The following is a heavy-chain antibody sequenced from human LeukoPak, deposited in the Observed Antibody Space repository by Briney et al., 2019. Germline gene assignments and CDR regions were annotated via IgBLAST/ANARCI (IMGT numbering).Heavy chain of an antibody. D-gene: IGHD2-15*01. V-gene: IGHV5-51*01. CDR2: IYPGDSDT. CDR1: GYSFTSYL. Sequence: GESLKISCKGSGYSFTSYLIGWVRQMPGKGLEWKGIIYPGDSDTRYSPSLQGQVTISAHKSIRTASLHWRCLQPSHTALYCCENIVHVVAATLGAFDICGQGTIVTVSS. J-gene: IGHJ3*02. CDR3: ENIVHVVAATLGAFDI.